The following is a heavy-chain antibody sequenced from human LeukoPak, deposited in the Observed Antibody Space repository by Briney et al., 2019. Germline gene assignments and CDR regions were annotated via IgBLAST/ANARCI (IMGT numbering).Heavy chain of an antibody. J-gene: IGHJ4*02. Sequence: PGGSLRLSCAASGFTFSTDGMHWVRQAPGKGLEWVAVIWYDGSNKYYADSVKGRLTISRDNSKSTLYLQMNSLRAEDTATYYCARSPYYDILAGFYYYFDYWGQGTLVTVSS. D-gene: IGHD3-9*01. CDR3: ARSPYYDILAGFYYYFDY. CDR1: GFTFSTDG. CDR2: IWYDGSNK. V-gene: IGHV3-30*19.